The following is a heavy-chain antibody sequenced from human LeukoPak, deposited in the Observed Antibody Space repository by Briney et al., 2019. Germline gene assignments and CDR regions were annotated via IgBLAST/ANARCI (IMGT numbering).Heavy chain of an antibody. D-gene: IGHD5-18*01. V-gene: IGHV4-61*02. CDR3: ARRSSRGYSYGYFDY. Sequence: SETLSLTCTVSGGSISSGSYYWSWIRQPAGKGLEWIGRIYTSGSTNYNPSLKSRVTISVDTSKNQFSLKLSSVTAADTAVYYCARRSSRGYSYGYFDYWGQGTLVTVSS. CDR2: IYTSGST. CDR1: GGSISSGSYY. J-gene: IGHJ4*02.